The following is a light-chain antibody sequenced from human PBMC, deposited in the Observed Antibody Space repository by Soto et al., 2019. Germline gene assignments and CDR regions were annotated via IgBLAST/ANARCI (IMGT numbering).Light chain of an antibody. J-gene: IGKJ1*01. CDR1: QSISSY. V-gene: IGKV1-39*01. Sequence: DIQMTQSPSSLSASVRDRVTITCRASQSISSYLNWYKQKPGEAPKLLIYAASSLQSGVPSRFSGSGSGTDFTLTITSLQPEDFATYYCQQSYNTPWTFGQGTKVDI. CDR2: AAS. CDR3: QQSYNTPWT.